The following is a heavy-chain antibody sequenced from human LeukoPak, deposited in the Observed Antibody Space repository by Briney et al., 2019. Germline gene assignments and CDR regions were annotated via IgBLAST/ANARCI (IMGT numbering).Heavy chain of an antibody. CDR2: IIPILGIA. CDR3: ARGPIRYCSGGSCYPFFDY. D-gene: IGHD2-15*01. Sequence: ASVKVSCKASGGTFSSYTISWVRQAPGQGLEWMGRIIPILGIANYAQKFQGRVTITADKSTSTAYMELSSLRSEDTAVYYCARGPIRYCSGGSCYPFFDYWGQGTLVTVSS. J-gene: IGHJ4*02. V-gene: IGHV1-69*02. CDR1: GGTFSSYT.